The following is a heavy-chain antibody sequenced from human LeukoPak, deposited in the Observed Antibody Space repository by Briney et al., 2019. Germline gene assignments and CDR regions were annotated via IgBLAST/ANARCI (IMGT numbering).Heavy chain of an antibody. CDR2: ISSSSSYN. CDR1: GFTFTNSA. CDR3: ARDGHPVVPAGQSIDAFDI. Sequence: GGALRLSCAASGFTFTNSAMNWVRQAPGKGLEWVSSISSSSSYNYSADSVKGRFTISRDNAKNSLYLQMNSLRAEDTAVYYWARDGHPVVPAGQSIDAFDIWGQGTMVTVSS. V-gene: IGHV3-21*01. D-gene: IGHD2-2*01. J-gene: IGHJ3*02.